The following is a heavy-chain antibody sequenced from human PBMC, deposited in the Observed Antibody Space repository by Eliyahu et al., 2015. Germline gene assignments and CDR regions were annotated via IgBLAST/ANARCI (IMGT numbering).Heavy chain of an antibody. J-gene: IGHJ4*02. D-gene: IGHD1-14*01. CDR1: GYSLSELS. CDR2: FDPEDAKT. CDR3: AIDKAGPYYFDY. Sequence: QVQLVQSGAEVKKPGASVKVSCKVSGYSLSELSMHWVRQAPGKGLEWMGGFDPEDAKTIYAQKFQGRVTMTEDTSTDTAYMELSSLRSDDTAVYYCAIDKAGPYYFDYWGQGTLVTVSS. V-gene: IGHV1-24*01.